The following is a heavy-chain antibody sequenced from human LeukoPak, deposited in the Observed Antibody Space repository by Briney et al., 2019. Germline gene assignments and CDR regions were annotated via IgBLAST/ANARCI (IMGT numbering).Heavy chain of an antibody. V-gene: IGHV4-59*01. CDR3: ARVPSSSTSCSEYYFDY. J-gene: IGHJ4*02. CDR2: IYYSGST. Sequence: PSETLPFTCTVSGGSISSYYWSWIRQPPGKGLECIGYIYYSGSTNYNPSLKSRVTISVDTSKNQFSLKLSSVTDADTAVYYCARVPSSSTSCSEYYFDYWGQGTLVTVSS. D-gene: IGHD2-2*01. CDR1: GGSISSYY.